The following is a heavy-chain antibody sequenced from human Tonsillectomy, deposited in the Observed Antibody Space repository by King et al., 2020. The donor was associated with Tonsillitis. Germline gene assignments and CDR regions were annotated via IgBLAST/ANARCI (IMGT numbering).Heavy chain of an antibody. CDR2: LSYDGRNK. D-gene: IGHD3-22*01. J-gene: IGHJ3*02. Sequence: VQLVESGGGVVQPERSLRLSCEASGFNVSSYGMHWVGQAPGKELEWVAVLSYDGRNKYYADSVKGRFTISRDNSKHTLYLQMNSLRTEDTAVYYCAKFSSPLGYYYDSSGYSGAFDIWGQGTMVTVSS. CDR1: GFNVSSYG. CDR3: AKFSSPLGYYYDSSGYSGAFDI. V-gene: IGHV3-30*18.